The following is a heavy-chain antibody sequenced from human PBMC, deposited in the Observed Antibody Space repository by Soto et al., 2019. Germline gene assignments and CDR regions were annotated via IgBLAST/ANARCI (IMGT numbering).Heavy chain of an antibody. CDR1: GGSISHYY. D-gene: IGHD1-20*01. J-gene: IGHJ4*02. Sequence: SETLSLTCTVSGGSISHYYWSWIRQFPGKGLEWIGYIYYSGSTNYNPSLKSRVTISIDTSRSQLSLKLSSVTAADTAVYYCARDEGITGTLVNWGQGTLVTVSS. CDR3: ARDEGITGTLVN. V-gene: IGHV4-59*01. CDR2: IYYSGST.